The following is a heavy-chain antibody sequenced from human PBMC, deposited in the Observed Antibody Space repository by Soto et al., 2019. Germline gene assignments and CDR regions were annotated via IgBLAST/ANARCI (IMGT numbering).Heavy chain of an antibody. Sequence: GESLKISCKGSGYSFTSYWIGWVRQMPGKGLEWMGIIYPGDSDTRYSPSFQGQVTISADKSISTAYLQWSSLKASDTAMYYCARHWRVNLFNWNDGGDAFDIWGQGTMVTVS. CDR2: IYPGDSDT. J-gene: IGHJ3*02. D-gene: IGHD1-1*01. V-gene: IGHV5-51*01. CDR1: GYSFTSYW. CDR3: ARHWRVNLFNWNDGGDAFDI.